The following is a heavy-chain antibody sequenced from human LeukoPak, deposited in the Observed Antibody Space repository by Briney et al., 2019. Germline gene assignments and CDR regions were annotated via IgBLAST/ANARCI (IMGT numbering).Heavy chain of an antibody. CDR2: IYYSGST. CDR3: ARGGYCSSTSCYRTRIMAKAYYYYGMDV. V-gene: IGHV4-59*06. CDR1: GGSISSYY. Sequence: PSETLSLTCTVSGGSISSYYWSWIRQHPGKGLEWIGYIYYSGSTYYNPSLKSRVTISVDTSKNQFSLKLSSVTAADTAVYYCARGGYCSSTSCYRTRIMAKAYYYYGMDVWGQGTTVTVSS. D-gene: IGHD2-2*01. J-gene: IGHJ6*02.